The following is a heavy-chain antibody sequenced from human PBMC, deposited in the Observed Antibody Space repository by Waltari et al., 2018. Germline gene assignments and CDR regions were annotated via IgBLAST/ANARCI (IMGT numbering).Heavy chain of an antibody. J-gene: IGHJ6*02. D-gene: IGHD6-13*01. CDR1: GGSISSYY. CDR2: IYYSGST. V-gene: IGHV4-59*01. Sequence: QVQLQESGPGLVTPSATLSLTCTVSGGSISSYYWSWIRQPPGKGLEWIGYIYYSGSTNYNPSLKSRVTISVDTSKNQFSLKLSSVTAADTAVYYCAREAGQHLYGMDVWGQGTTVTVSS. CDR3: AREAGQHLYGMDV.